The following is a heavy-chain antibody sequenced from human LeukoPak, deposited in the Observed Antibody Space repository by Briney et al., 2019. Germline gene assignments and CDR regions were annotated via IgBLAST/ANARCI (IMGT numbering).Heavy chain of an antibody. V-gene: IGHV1-2*02. CDR2: INPNSGGT. CDR3: ARADRLRGGPYLIGP. Sequence: ASVKVSCKTSGYSFTDYYMHWVRQAPGQGLEWMGWINPNSGGTSSAQKFQGRVTMTRDTSITTVYMEVSWLTSDDTAIYYCARADRLRGGPYLIGPWGQGTLVAVSS. J-gene: IGHJ5*02. D-gene: IGHD3-16*01. CDR1: GYSFTDYY.